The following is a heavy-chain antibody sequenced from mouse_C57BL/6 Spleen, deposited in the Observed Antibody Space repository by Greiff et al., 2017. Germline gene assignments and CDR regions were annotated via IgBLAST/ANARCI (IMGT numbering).Heavy chain of an antibody. CDR3: ARDDGYCDY. V-gene: IGHV1-61*01. CDR1: GYTFTSYW. D-gene: IGHD2-3*01. CDR2: IYPSDSET. J-gene: IGHJ2*01. Sequence: QVQLQQPGAELVRPGSSVKLSCKASGYTFTSYWLEWVKQRPGQGLEWIGNIYPSDSETHYNQKFKGKATLTVDKSSSTAYMQLSSLTSEDAAVDYWARDDGYCDYWGQGTTLTVSS.